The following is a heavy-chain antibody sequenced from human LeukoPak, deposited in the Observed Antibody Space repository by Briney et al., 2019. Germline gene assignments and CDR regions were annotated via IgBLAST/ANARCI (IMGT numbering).Heavy chain of an antibody. CDR3: AKGAGSSWIFYYYYGMDV. J-gene: IGHJ6*02. D-gene: IGHD6-13*01. V-gene: IGHV3-9*01. CDR1: GFTFDDYA. CDR2: ISGNSGSI. Sequence: GGSLRLSCAAYGFTFDDYAMQWVRQAPGKGVEWVSGISGNSGSIDYADSVKGGFTISRYNAKNSLYLQMNSLRAEDTALYYCAKGAGSSWIFYYYYGMDVWGQGTTVTVSS.